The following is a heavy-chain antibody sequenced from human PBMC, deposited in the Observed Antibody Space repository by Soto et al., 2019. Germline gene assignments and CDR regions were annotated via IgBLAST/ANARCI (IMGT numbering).Heavy chain of an antibody. Sequence: SETLSLTCAVSGGSISSGGYSWSWIRQPPGKGLEWIGYIYHSGSTYYNPSLKSRVTISVDTSKNQFSLKLSSVTAADTAVYYCARDSHDYGDYDPHFDYWGQGTLVTVSS. J-gene: IGHJ4*02. CDR1: GGSISSGGYS. CDR2: IYHSGST. D-gene: IGHD4-17*01. CDR3: ARDSHDYGDYDPHFDY. V-gene: IGHV4-30-2*01.